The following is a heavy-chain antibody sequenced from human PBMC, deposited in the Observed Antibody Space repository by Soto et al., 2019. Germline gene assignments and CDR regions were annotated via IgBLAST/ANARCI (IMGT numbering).Heavy chain of an antibody. CDR1: GFTLSTYW. Sequence: GGSLRLSCAASGFTLSTYWMSWVHQAPGKGLEWVANINQDAREKYYVDSVKGRFSVYRDHAKSSLYLQMNSLRVEDTAVYYCARFRRGSSGSNFFDLWGQGALVTLSS. CDR2: INQDAREK. D-gene: IGHD3-22*01. CDR3: ARFRRGSSGSNFFDL. J-gene: IGHJ4*02. V-gene: IGHV3-7*03.